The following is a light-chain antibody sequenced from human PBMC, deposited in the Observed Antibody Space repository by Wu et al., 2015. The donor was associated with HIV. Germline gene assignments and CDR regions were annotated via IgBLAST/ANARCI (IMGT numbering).Light chain of an antibody. CDR2: SAN. Sequence: DIQMTQSPPSLSASVGDRVTITCRASQKISTYLSWYQQKSTMAPRLLIHSANRVQGGVPTRFSGSGSGTEFTLTIYNLQPDDFATYFCQQSYGPFFTFGPGTKVDIK. V-gene: IGKV1-39*01. CDR1: QKISTY. J-gene: IGKJ3*01. CDR3: QQSYGPFFT.